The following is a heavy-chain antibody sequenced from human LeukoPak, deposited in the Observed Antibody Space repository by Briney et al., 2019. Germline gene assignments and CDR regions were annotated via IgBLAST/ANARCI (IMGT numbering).Heavy chain of an antibody. D-gene: IGHD2-2*01. Sequence: GGSLRLSCAAFGFTFSSYSMNWVRQAPGKGLEWVSSISSSSSYIYYADSVKGRFTISRDNAKNSLYLQMNSLRAEDTAVYYCARAAVVVPAASSYYYYMDVWGKRTTVTVSS. CDR1: GFTFSSYS. CDR3: ARAAVVVPAASSYYYYMDV. J-gene: IGHJ6*03. CDR2: ISSSSSYI. V-gene: IGHV3-21*01.